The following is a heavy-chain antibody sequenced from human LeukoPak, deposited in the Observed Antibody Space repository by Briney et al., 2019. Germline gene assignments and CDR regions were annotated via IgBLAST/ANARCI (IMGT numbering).Heavy chain of an antibody. D-gene: IGHD6-19*01. CDR1: GFTFSSYA. CDR2: IPYDGSNK. Sequence: GGSLRLSCAASGFTFSSYAMHWVRQAPGKGLEWVAVIPYDGSNKYYADSVKGRFTISRDNSKNTLYLQMNSLRAEDTAVYYCARDSDSSGWYFNPEYYFDYWGQGTLVTVSS. V-gene: IGHV3-30-3*01. J-gene: IGHJ4*02. CDR3: ARDSDSSGWYFNPEYYFDY.